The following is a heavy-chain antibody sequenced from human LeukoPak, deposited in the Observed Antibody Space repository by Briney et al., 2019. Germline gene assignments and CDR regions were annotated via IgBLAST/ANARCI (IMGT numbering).Heavy chain of an antibody. D-gene: IGHD3-10*01. CDR1: GFTFSSYG. Sequence: PGGSLRLSCAASGFTFSSYGMHWVRQAPGKGLVGVAVIWYDGSNKYYADSVKGRLTISRDNSKNTLYLQMNSLRAEDTAVYYCARDADYYGSGSYPDYWGQGTLVTVSS. CDR3: ARDADYYGSGSYPDY. J-gene: IGHJ4*02. V-gene: IGHV3-33*01. CDR2: IWYDGSNK.